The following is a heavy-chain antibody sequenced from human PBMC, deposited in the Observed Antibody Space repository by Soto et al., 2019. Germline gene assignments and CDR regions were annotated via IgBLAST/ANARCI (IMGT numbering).Heavy chain of an antibody. CDR1: GFTFSSYE. V-gene: IGHV3-48*03. CDR2: ISSSGSTI. Sequence: GGSLRLSCAASGFTFSSYEMNWVRQAPGKGLEWVSYISSSGSTIYYADSVKGRFTISRDNAKNSLYLQMNSLRAEDTAVYYCARDGSYSFYYYYGMDVWGQGTTVTVS. J-gene: IGHJ6*02. D-gene: IGHD1-26*01. CDR3: ARDGSYSFYYYYGMDV.